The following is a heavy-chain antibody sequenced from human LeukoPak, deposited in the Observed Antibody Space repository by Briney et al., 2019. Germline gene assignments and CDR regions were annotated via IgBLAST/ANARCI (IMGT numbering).Heavy chain of an antibody. CDR2: ISYDGSNK. CDR1: ALTFSSSA. V-gene: IGHV3-30-3*01. Sequence: GCSRTLSCPSAALTFSSSAVQWARQAPGKGPGRVAVISYDGSNKYYADSVKGRFTISRDNSKNTLYLQMNSLRAEDTAVYYGARDRSPYSGYGDLVGYWGQGTLVTVSS. J-gene: IGHJ4*02. CDR3: ARDRSPYSGYGDLVGY. D-gene: IGHD4-17*01.